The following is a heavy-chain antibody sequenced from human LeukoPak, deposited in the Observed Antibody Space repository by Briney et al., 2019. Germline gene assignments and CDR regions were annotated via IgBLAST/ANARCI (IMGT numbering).Heavy chain of an antibody. Sequence: ASVKVSCKASGYTFTSYDINWVRQATGQGLEWIGWMNPNSGNTGYAQKFQGRVTITRNTSISTAYMELSRLRSEDTAVYYCAISKSHHDFWSGYYPVRFDYWGQGTLVTVSS. J-gene: IGHJ4*02. CDR3: AISKSHHDFWSGYYPVRFDY. V-gene: IGHV1-8*03. CDR2: MNPNSGNT. D-gene: IGHD3-3*01. CDR1: GYTFTSYD.